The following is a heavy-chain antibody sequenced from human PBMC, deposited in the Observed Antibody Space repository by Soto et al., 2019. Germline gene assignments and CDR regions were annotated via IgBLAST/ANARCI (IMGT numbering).Heavy chain of an antibody. Sequence: ASVKVSCKASGYTFTSYGISWVRQAPGQGLEWMGWISAYSGNTNYAQKLQGRVTMTTDTSTSTAYMELRSLRSDDTAVYYCARERSINMVRGVNNWFDTWGQGTLVTVSS. CDR1: GYTFTSYG. V-gene: IGHV1-18*04. J-gene: IGHJ5*02. CDR2: ISAYSGNT. CDR3: ARERSINMVRGVNNWFDT. D-gene: IGHD3-10*01.